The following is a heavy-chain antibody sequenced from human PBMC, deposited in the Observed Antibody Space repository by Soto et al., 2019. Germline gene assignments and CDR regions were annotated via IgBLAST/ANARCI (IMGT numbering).Heavy chain of an antibody. CDR3: ARDLLEQRGFDP. V-gene: IGHV1-2*02. CDR1: GYTFTGYY. D-gene: IGHD1-1*01. J-gene: IGHJ5*02. Sequence: ASVKVSCKASGYTFTGYYMHWVRQAPGQGLEWMGWINPNSGGTNYVQKFQGRVTMTRDTSISTAYMELSRLRSDDTAVYYCARDLLEQRGFDPWGQGTLVTGS. CDR2: INPNSGGT.